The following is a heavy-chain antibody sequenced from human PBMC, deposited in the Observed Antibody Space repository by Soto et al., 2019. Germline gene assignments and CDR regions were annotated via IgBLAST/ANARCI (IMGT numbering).Heavy chain of an antibody. CDR1: GDTVSTNSAT. D-gene: IGHD3-3*01. CDR2: TYYRSKWYN. CDR3: ARGPGVLITGKGLDV. Sequence: SQTLSLTCAISGDTVSTNSATWNWIRQSPSRGLEWLGRTYYRSKWYNDYGRSLQSRMTINTDTSKNQFSLQLNSVTPEDTAVYFCARGPGVLITGKGLDVWGQGTTVTVSS. J-gene: IGHJ6*02. V-gene: IGHV6-1*01.